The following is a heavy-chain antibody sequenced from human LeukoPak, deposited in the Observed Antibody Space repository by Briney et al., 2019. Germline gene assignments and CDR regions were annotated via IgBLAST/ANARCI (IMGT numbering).Heavy chain of an antibody. D-gene: IGHD5-24*01. CDR2: ISPSGGST. CDR3: ARDNSVRDEAWWFNP. CDR1: GYTFTSNY. Sequence: ASVKVSCKAFGYTFTSNYMHWVRQAPGQGPEWMGVISPSGGSTTYAQKFQERLTLTRDMSTSTDYLELSSLRSEDTAVYYCARDNSVRDEAWWFNPWGQGTLVTVSS. J-gene: IGHJ5*02. V-gene: IGHV1-46*01.